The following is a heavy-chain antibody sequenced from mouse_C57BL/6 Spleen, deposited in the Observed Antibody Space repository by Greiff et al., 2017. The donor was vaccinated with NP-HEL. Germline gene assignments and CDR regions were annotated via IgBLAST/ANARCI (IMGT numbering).Heavy chain of an antibody. V-gene: IGHV1-26*01. Sequence: EVQLQQSGPELVKPGASVKISCKASGYTFTDYYMNWVKQSHGKSLEWIGDINPNNGGTSYNQKFKGKATLTVDKSSSTAYMELRSLTSEDSAVYYCARGDYYGNPRAMDYWGQGTSVTVSS. CDR3: ARGDYYGNPRAMDY. J-gene: IGHJ4*01. CDR2: INPNNGGT. CDR1: GYTFTDYY. D-gene: IGHD2-1*01.